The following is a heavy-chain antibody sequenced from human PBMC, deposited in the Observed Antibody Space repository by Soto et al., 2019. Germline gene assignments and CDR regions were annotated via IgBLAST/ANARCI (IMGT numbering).Heavy chain of an antibody. CDR3: GRLRSSGWFDY. D-gene: IGHD6-19*01. Sequence: ASVKVSCKASGYTFTSYAMHWVRQAPGQRLEWMGWINAGNGNTKYSQKFQGRVTITRDTSASTAYMELSSLRSEDTAVYYCGRLRSSGWFDYWGQGTLVTVSS. CDR2: INAGNGNT. J-gene: IGHJ4*02. V-gene: IGHV1-3*01. CDR1: GYTFTSYA.